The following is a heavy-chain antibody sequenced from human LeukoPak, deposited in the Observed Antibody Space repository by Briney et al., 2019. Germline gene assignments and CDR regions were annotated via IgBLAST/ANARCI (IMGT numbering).Heavy chain of an antibody. CDR2: IKQDGSEK. Sequence: PGGSLRLSCAASGFSFSSYWMSWVRQAPGKGLEWGANIKQDGSEKYNVDSVKGRFTISRDDAKNSLDMQMNSLRAEDTAVYYCARVGDGNNRFGLLDAFDLWGQGTMVTVSS. V-gene: IGHV3-7*01. CDR1: GFSFSSYW. J-gene: IGHJ3*01. CDR3: ARVGDGNNRFGLLDAFDL. D-gene: IGHD5-24*01.